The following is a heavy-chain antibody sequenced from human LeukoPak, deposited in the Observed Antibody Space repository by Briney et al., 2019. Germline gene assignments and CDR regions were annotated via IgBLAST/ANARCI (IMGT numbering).Heavy chain of an antibody. V-gene: IGHV4-39*07. CDR1: GGSISSGRYY. CDR3: ARGRGGSPDY. J-gene: IGHJ4*02. Sequence: SETLSLTCTVSGGSISSGRYYWGWIRQPPGKGLEWIGEINHSGSTNYNPSLKSRVTISVDTSKNQFSLKLSSVTAADTAVYYCARGRGGSPDYWGQGTLVTVSS. CDR2: INHSGST. D-gene: IGHD1-26*01.